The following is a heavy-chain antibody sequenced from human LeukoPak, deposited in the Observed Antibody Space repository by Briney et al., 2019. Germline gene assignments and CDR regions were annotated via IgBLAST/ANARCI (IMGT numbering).Heavy chain of an antibody. Sequence: SETLSLTCTVSGGSISSYYWSWIRQPPGKGLEWIGEINHSGSTNYNPSLKSRVTISVDTSKNQFSLKLSSVTAADTAVYYCARGPHGGNSANYYNGMDVWGQGTTVTVSS. CDR2: INHSGST. CDR3: ARGPHGGNSANYYNGMDV. D-gene: IGHD4-23*01. J-gene: IGHJ6*02. CDR1: GGSISSYY. V-gene: IGHV4-34*01.